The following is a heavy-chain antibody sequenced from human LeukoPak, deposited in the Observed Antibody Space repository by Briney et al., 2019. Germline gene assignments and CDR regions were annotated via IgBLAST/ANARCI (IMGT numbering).Heavy chain of an antibody. CDR3: ARRMTMVTTGGVYGMDV. Sequence: GGSLRLSCAASGFTFSSYSMNWVRQAPGKGLERVSSISSSSSYIYYADSVKGRFTISRDNAKNSLYLQMNSLRAEDTAVYYCARRMTMVTTGGVYGMDVWGQGTTVTVCS. V-gene: IGHV3-21*01. D-gene: IGHD4-17*01. CDR1: GFTFSSYS. J-gene: IGHJ6*02. CDR2: ISSSSSYI.